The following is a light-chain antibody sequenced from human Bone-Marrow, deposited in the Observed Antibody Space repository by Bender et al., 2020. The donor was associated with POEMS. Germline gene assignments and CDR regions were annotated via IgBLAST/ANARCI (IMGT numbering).Light chain of an antibody. J-gene: IGLJ2*01. Sequence: QSALTQPRSVSGSPGQSVTVSCTGTSSDVGGSNYVSWYQQHPGKAPKLMIYDVNKRPSGVPDRFSGSKSGDTASLTISGLQAEDEADYYCNSFAGSDTPVLFGGGTKLTVL. CDR2: DVN. CDR3: NSFAGSDTPVL. V-gene: IGLV2-11*01. CDR1: SSDVGGSNY.